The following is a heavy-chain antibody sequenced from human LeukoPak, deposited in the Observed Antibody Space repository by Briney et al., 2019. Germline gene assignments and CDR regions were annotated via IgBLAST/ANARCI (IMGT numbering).Heavy chain of an antibody. Sequence: GGSLRLSCAASGFTFRNAWMSWLRHAPGKGLEWVGRIKSKTDSGTTDYAAPVKGRFTISRDDSKNTLYLRMNSLKFEDTAVYYCTTAPAQSDYWGQGTLVTVSS. CDR3: TTAPAQSDY. CDR2: IKSKTDSGTT. J-gene: IGHJ4*02. V-gene: IGHV3-15*01. D-gene: IGHD2-2*01. CDR1: GFTFRNAW.